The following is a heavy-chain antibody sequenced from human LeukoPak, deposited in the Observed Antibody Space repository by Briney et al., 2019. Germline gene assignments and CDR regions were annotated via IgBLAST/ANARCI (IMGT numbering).Heavy chain of an antibody. J-gene: IGHJ4*02. V-gene: IGHV4-34*01. D-gene: IGHD5-24*01. Sequence: PSETLSLTCAVYGGSFSGYYWSWIRQPPGKGLEWIGEINHSGSTNYNPPLKSRVTISVDTSKNQFSLKLSSVTAADTAVYYCARDRRTRMATILLYYFDYWGQGTLVTVSS. CDR3: ARDRRTRMATILLYYFDY. CDR1: GGSFSGYY. CDR2: INHSGST.